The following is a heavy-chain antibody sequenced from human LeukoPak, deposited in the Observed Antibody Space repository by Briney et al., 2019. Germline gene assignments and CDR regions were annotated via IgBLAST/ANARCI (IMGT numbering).Heavy chain of an antibody. V-gene: IGHV1-2*02. CDR2: INPNSGVT. CDR3: ARGDSTSSNFDRFDP. CDR1: GYTFTDYY. D-gene: IGHD6-6*01. J-gene: IGHJ5*02. Sequence: ASVKVSCKGSGYTFTDYYIHWVRQAPGQGLEWMGWINPNSGVTNYAQSFQGRVTMTRDTSISTVYMELSRLRSDDTAVYYCARGDSTSSNFDRFDPWGQGTLVTVSS.